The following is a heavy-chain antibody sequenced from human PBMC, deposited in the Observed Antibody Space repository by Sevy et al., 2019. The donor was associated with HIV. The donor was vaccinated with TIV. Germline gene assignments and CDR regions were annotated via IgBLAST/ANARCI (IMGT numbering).Heavy chain of an antibody. CDR1: GFTFSISA. CDR3: AKGATSYGDSYFDH. Sequence: GGSLRLSCAASGFTFSISAMTWVRQAPGKGLEWVSVISGSGNSAYYADSVKGRFTISRDNSKNTLSLQMNSLRAEDTAVYYCAKGATSYGDSYFDHWGQGTLVTVSS. J-gene: IGHJ4*02. V-gene: IGHV3-23*01. CDR2: ISGSGNSA. D-gene: IGHD5-18*01.